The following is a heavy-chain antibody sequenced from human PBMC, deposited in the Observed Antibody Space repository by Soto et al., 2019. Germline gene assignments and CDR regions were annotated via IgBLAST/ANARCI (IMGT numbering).Heavy chain of an antibody. CDR2: ISAYNGNT. V-gene: IGHV1-18*01. D-gene: IGHD6-19*01. Sequence: ASVKVSCKASGYTFTSYGISWVRQAPGQGLEWMGWISAYNGNTNYAQKLQGRVTMTTDTSTSTAYMELRSLRSDDTAVYYCPRESSGWYYFDYWGQGTMVTVSS. J-gene: IGHJ4*02. CDR1: GYTFTSYG. CDR3: PRESSGWYYFDY.